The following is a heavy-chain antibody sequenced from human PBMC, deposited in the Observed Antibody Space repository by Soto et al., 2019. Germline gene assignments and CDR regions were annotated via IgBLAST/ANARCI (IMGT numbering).Heavy chain of an antibody. CDR1: GFTFSDHY. V-gene: IGHV3-72*01. Sequence: QPGGSLRLSCAASGFTFSDHYMDWVRQAPGKGLEWVGRTRNKANSYTTEYAASVKGRFTISRDDSKNTLYLQMNSLRAEDTAVYYCAKDFGMYYYDSSGPNWFDPWGQGTLVTVSS. CDR2: TRNKANSYTT. J-gene: IGHJ5*02. CDR3: AKDFGMYYYDSSGPNWFDP. D-gene: IGHD3-22*01.